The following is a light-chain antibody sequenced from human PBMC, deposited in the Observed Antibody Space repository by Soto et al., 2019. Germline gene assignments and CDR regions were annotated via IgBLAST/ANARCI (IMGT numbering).Light chain of an antibody. CDR2: GAS. J-gene: IGKJ5*01. Sequence: EIVLTQSPGTLSLSPGERATLSCRASQSISSNYLAWYQQKPGQAPRLLIYGASSRATGIPDRFSGSGSGTDFPLTISRLEPEDFAVYYCQQYGSSPITFGQGTRLEIK. CDR3: QQYGSSPIT. CDR1: QSISSNY. V-gene: IGKV3-20*01.